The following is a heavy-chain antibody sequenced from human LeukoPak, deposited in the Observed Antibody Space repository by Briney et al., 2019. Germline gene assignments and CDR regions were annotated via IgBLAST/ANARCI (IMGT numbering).Heavy chain of an antibody. J-gene: IGHJ4*02. D-gene: IGHD3-22*01. V-gene: IGHV3-7*01. CDR1: GFTFSSYW. Sequence: GGSLRLSCAASGFTFSSYWMSWVRQAPGKGLEWVANIKQDGSEKYYVDSVKGRFTISRDNAKNSLYLQMNSLRAEDTAVYYCAREGGSGYDSSGYYGYWGQGTLVTVSS. CDR3: AREGGSGYDSSGYYGY. CDR2: IKQDGSEK.